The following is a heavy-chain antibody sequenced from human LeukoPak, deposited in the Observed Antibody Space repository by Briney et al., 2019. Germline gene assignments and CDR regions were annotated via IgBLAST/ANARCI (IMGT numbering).Heavy chain of an antibody. J-gene: IGHJ6*02. CDR3: AKDRARTSNYYYGMDV. CDR2: ISWNSGSI. Sequence: GGSLRLSCAASGFTLDDYAMHWVRQAPGKGLEWVSGISWNSGSIGYADSVKGRFTISRDNAKNSLYLQMNSLRAEDTALYYCAKDRARTSNYYYGMDVWGQGTTVTVSS. V-gene: IGHV3-9*01. D-gene: IGHD1-1*01. CDR1: GFTLDDYA.